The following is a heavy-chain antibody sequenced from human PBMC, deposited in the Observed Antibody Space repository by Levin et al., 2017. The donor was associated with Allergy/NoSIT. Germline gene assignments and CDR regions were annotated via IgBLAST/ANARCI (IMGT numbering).Heavy chain of an antibody. CDR1: GFTFSSYA. Sequence: GGSLRLSCAASGFTFSSYAMHWVRQAPGKGLEWVAVISYDGSNKYYADSVKGRFTISRDNSKNTLYLQMNSLRAEDTAVYYCARESCSGGSCYLDYWGQGTLVTVSS. J-gene: IGHJ4*02. CDR2: ISYDGSNK. D-gene: IGHD2-15*01. V-gene: IGHV3-30-3*01. CDR3: ARESCSGGSCYLDY.